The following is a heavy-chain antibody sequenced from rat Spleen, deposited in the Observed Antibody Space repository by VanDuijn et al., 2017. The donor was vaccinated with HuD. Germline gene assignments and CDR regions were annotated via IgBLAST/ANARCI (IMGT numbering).Heavy chain of an antibody. D-gene: IGHD3-1*01. Sequence: EVQLVESGGCLVQPGRSLKLSCAASGFTFSNFDMAWVRQAPTKGLEWVTSISPSGVTYYRDSVKGRFTVSRENTERTLYLLVDSLRSEDTATYYCARQRGPSWFAYWGQGSLVTVSS. CDR1: GFTFSNFD. V-gene: IGHV5-25*01. CDR3: ARQRGPSWFAY. J-gene: IGHJ3*01. CDR2: ISPSGVT.